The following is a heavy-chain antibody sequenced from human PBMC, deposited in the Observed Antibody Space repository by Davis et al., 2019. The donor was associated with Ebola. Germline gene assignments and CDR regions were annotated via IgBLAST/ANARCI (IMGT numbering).Heavy chain of an antibody. J-gene: IGHJ4*02. CDR1: GFTFSNYL. V-gene: IGHV3-7*01. CDR3: ASHSGRAPPLD. CDR2: IKQDGSEK. Sequence: PGASLSLSCAPSGFTFSNYLMSWVRQAPGKGLEWLANIKQDGSEKYYVDSVKGRFIISRDNAERSLDLQMNSLRAEDTAVYYCASHSGRAPPLDWGQGTLVTVSS. D-gene: IGHD6-19*01.